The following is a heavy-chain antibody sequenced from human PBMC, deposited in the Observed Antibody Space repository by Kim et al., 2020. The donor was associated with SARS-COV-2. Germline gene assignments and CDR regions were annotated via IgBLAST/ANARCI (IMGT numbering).Heavy chain of an antibody. CDR3: ARGGPTYYYDSSGYYYHDWFDP. Sequence: SETLSLTCTVSGGSISSYYWSWIRQPPGKGLEWIGYIYYSGSTNYNPSLKSRVTISVDTSKNQFSLKLSSVTAADTAVYYCARGGPTYYYDSSGYYYHDWFDPWGQGTLVTVSS. CDR2: IYYSGST. J-gene: IGHJ5*02. D-gene: IGHD3-22*01. V-gene: IGHV4-59*13. CDR1: GGSISSYY.